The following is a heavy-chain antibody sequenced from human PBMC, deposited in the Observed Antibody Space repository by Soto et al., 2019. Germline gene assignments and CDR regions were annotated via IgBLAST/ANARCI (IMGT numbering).Heavy chain of an antibody. D-gene: IGHD2-2*01. CDR2: IYSGGST. CDR3: AREGCSANSCSFFDS. Sequence: EVQLVESGGGLIQSGGSLRLSCAASGFTVSSYYMSWVRQAPGKGLEWVSVIYSGGSTYYADSVKGRFTISRDISKNTLYLQMNSLRAEDTAVYYCAREGCSANSCSFFDSWGRGTLVTVSS. CDR1: GFTVSSYY. V-gene: IGHV3-53*01. J-gene: IGHJ4*02.